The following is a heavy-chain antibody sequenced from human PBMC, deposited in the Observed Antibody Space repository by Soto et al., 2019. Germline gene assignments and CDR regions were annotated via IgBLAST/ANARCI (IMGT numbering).Heavy chain of an antibody. CDR3: ARARFQVLYGKPYFDS. D-gene: IGHD2-2*02. V-gene: IGHV4-31*03. J-gene: IGHJ4*02. Sequence: TLSLACTVPGRSITTGGSYWSWVRQHPGKGLEWIGNIYHSGNTYYNPSLKSRLTISVDTSKNHFSLMVDSVTAADTAVYYCARARFQVLYGKPYFDSWGQGTLVTVSS. CDR2: IYHSGNT. CDR1: GRSITTGGSY.